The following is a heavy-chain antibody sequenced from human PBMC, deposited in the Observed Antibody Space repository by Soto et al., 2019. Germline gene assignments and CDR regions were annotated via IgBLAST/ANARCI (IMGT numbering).Heavy chain of an antibody. CDR3: ATVGRYRYCSSTSCYWPWFDP. J-gene: IGHJ5*02. Sequence: ASVKVSCKVSGYTLTELSMHWVRQAPGKGLEWMGGFDPEDGETIYAQKFQGRVTMTEDTSTDTAYMELSSLRSEDTAVYYCATVGRYRYCSSTSCYWPWFDPWGPGTLVTVSS. D-gene: IGHD2-2*01. CDR1: GYTLTELS. CDR2: FDPEDGET. V-gene: IGHV1-24*01.